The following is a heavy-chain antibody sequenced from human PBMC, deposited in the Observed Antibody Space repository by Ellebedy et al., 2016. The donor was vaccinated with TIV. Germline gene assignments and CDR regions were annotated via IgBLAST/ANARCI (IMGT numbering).Heavy chain of an antibody. D-gene: IGHD6-19*01. Sequence: SGPTLVKPTPTLTLTCSFSGFSLSSNAVGVSWIRQPPGKALEWLALIYWDDTETYSPSLESRLTITKDTSKNQVVLTMTNMDPVDTATYYCAHSSGWTIDHWGQGTLVTVSS. V-gene: IGHV2-5*02. CDR1: GFSLSSNAVG. J-gene: IGHJ4*02. CDR3: AHSSGWTIDH. CDR2: IYWDDTE.